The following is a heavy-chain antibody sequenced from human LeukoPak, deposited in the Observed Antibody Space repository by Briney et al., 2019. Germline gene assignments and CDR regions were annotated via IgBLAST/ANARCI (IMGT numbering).Heavy chain of an antibody. CDR3: ATTVWTGQFPDYFDV. CDR2: IGSGAKM. V-gene: IGHV3-69-1*02. J-gene: IGHJ4*02. CDR1: GFSISGRD. Sequence: GESLTLSCTVSGFSISGRDMTWGRPAPGKGLEWVSSIGSGAKMFYTDSVKGRFTVSRDTSKNTLFLQMNSLRAEDTAVYYCATTVWTGQFPDYFDVWGQGTLVTVSS. D-gene: IGHD1-1*01.